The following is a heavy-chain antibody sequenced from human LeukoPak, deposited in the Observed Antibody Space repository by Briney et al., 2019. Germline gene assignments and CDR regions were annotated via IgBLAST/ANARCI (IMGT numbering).Heavy chain of an antibody. CDR1: GGSISSYY. V-gene: IGHV4-59*08. Sequence: PSETLSLTCTVSGGSISSYYWSWIRQPPGKGLEWIGYIYYGGSTNYNPSLKSRVTISVDTSKNQFSLKLSSVTAADTAVYYCARRYYDSSGYPLGAFDIWGQGTMVTVSS. D-gene: IGHD3-22*01. CDR2: IYYGGST. CDR3: ARRYYDSSGYPLGAFDI. J-gene: IGHJ3*02.